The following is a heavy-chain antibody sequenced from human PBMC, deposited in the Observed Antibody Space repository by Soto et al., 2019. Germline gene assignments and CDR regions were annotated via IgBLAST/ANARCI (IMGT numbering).Heavy chain of an antibody. CDR3: ARYIPGVRYYGMDV. CDR2: IGESGTPT. V-gene: IGHV3-23*01. J-gene: IGHJ6*02. CDR1: GFTFSSYA. Sequence: EVQLLESGGGLVQPGGSLRLSCAASGFTFSSYAMKWVRQAPGKGLEWVSLIGESGTPTYYADSVKGRFTISRVNSGNTLFLEMYSLRAEDTAVYYCARYIPGVRYYGMDVWGQGTTVTVSS. D-gene: IGHD2-2*01.